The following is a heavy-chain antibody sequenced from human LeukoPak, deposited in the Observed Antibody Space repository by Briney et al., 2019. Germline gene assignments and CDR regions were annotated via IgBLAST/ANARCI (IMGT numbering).Heavy chain of an antibody. CDR2: ISGSGGST. CDR1: VFTFSSYA. D-gene: IGHD3-22*01. J-gene: IGHJ4*02. CDR3: AKDAEPFYDSRDLFDY. Sequence: PGGSLRLSCAASVFTFSSYAMSWVRQAPGKGLEWVSAISGSGGSTYYADSVKGRFTISRDNSKNTLYLQMNSLRAEDTAVYYCAKDAEPFYDSRDLFDYWGQGTLVTVSS. V-gene: IGHV3-23*01.